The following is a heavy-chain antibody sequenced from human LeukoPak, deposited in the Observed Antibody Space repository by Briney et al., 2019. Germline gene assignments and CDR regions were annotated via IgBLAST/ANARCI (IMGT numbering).Heavy chain of an antibody. CDR1: GYSFTGYY. Sequence: ASVKVSCKASGYSFTGYYIHWVRQAPGQGLEWMGRIDPNSGNTGYAQKFQGRVTMTRNTSISTAYMELSSLRSEDTAVYYCARAKRDVLTDYWGQGTLVTVSS. CDR3: ARAKRDVLTDY. J-gene: IGHJ4*02. D-gene: IGHD3-16*01. V-gene: IGHV1-8*02. CDR2: IDPNSGNT.